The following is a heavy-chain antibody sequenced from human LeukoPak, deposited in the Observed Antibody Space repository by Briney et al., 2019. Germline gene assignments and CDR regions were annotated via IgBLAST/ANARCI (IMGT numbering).Heavy chain of an antibody. CDR1: GGSISSYY. CDR3: ARHYESDGYYYAHFDY. D-gene: IGHD3-22*01. CDR2: IYYRST. Sequence: SETLSLTCTVSGGSISSYYWSWIRQPPGKGLEWIGYIYYRSTNYNPSLKSRVTISIDTSKNQLSLKLSSVTAADTAVYYCARHYESDGYYYAHFDYWGQGTLVTVSS. J-gene: IGHJ4*02. V-gene: IGHV4-59*08.